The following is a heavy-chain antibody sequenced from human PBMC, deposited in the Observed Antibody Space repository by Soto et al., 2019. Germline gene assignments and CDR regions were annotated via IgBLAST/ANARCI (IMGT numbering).Heavy chain of an antibody. Sequence: QVQLVQSGAEVKKPGSSVNVSCKASGGTFSSYTISWVQQAPGQGLEWMGRIIPILGISNYAQKFQGRVTITADNSTSRAYMERSGLGSEDAAVYYCARSAGRTLVYCEYGGHAGGVCDYWGQGTLVIV. V-gene: IGHV1-69*02. CDR3: ARSAGRTLVYCEYGGHAGGVCDY. D-gene: IGHD2-8*02. J-gene: IGHJ4*02. CDR2: IIPILGIS. CDR1: GGTFSSYT.